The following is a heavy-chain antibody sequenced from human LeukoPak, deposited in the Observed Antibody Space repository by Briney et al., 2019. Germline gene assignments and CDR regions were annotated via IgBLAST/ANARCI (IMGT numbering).Heavy chain of an antibody. D-gene: IGHD2-2*02. V-gene: IGHV4-59*08. J-gene: IGHJ5*02. CDR1: GGSSSSYY. CDR2: IYYSGST. Sequence: SETLSLTRTVSGGSSSSYYWSWIRQPPGKGLEWIGYIYYSGSTNYNPSLKSRVTISVDTSKNQFSLKLSSVTAADTAVYYCARGPHCSSTSCYTWFDPWGQGTLVTVSS. CDR3: ARGPHCSSTSCYTWFDP.